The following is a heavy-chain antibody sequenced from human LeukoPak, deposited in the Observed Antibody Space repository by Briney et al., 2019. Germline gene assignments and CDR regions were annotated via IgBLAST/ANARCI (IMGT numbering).Heavy chain of an antibody. V-gene: IGHV3-7*01. CDR1: GFTFSSYW. D-gene: IGHD1-26*01. J-gene: IGHJ4*02. Sequence: GGSLRLSCAASGFTFSSYWMSWVRQAPGKGLEWVANMNQDGSEKYYVDSVKGRFTISRDNAKNSLYLQMNNLRAEDTAVYYCARGGELLRPADYWGQGTLVTVTS. CDR2: MNQDGSEK. CDR3: ARGGELLRPADY.